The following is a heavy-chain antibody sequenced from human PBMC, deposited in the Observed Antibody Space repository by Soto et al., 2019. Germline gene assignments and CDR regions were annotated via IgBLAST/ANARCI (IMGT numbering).Heavy chain of an antibody. CDR2: IKQDGSEK. Sequence: EVQLVESGGGLVQPGGSLRLSCAASGFTFNMYWMTWVRQAPGKGLEWVANIKQDGSEKIYVDSVKGRFTISRDNAKKSVYLQMNSLRGEDTAVYFCARSPPVVMPLNYWGQGTLVTVSS. D-gene: IGHD3-22*01. V-gene: IGHV3-7*01. J-gene: IGHJ4*02. CDR3: ARSPPVVMPLNY. CDR1: GFTFNMYW.